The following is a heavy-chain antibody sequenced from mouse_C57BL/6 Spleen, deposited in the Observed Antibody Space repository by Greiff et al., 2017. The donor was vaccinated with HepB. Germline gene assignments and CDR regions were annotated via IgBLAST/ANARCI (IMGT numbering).Heavy chain of an antibody. V-gene: IGHV1-52*01. D-gene: IGHD1-1*02. CDR3: ARRGVDAIDY. J-gene: IGHJ4*01. CDR1: GYTFTSYW. CDR2: IDPSDSET. Sequence: VQLQQPGAELVRPGSSVKLSCKASGYTFTSYWKHWVKQRPIQGLEWIGNIDPSDSETHYNQKFKDKATVTVDKSSSTAYMQLSSLTSEDSAVYYRARRGVDAIDYWGQGTSVTVSS.